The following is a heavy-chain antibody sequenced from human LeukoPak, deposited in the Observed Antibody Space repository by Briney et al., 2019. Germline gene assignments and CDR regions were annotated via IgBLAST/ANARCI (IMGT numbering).Heavy chain of an antibody. J-gene: IGHJ3*02. CDR3: AKVDYYDSSGYYYTIGAFDI. CDR1: GFTFSSYA. Sequence: GGSLRLSCAASGFTFSSYAMHWVRQAPGKGPEWVAVISYDGSNKYYADSVKGRFTISRDNSKNTLYLQMNSLRAEDTAVYYCAKVDYYDSSGYYYTIGAFDIWGQGTMVTVSS. D-gene: IGHD3-22*01. CDR2: ISYDGSNK. V-gene: IGHV3-30-3*01.